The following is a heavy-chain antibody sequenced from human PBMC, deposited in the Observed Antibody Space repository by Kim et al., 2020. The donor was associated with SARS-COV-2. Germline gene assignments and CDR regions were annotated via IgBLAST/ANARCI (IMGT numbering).Heavy chain of an antibody. J-gene: IGHJ4*02. V-gene: IGHV3-7*01. D-gene: IGHD3-22*01. Sequence: GGSLRLSCAASGFTFSSYWMSWVRQAPGKGLEWVANIKQDGSEKYYVDSVKGRFTISRDNAKNSLYLQMNSLRAEDTAVYYCARVFLLYYYDSSGYYSMYYFDYWGQGTLVTVSS. CDR3: ARVFLLYYYDSSGYYSMYYFDY. CDR2: IKQDGSEK. CDR1: GFTFSSYW.